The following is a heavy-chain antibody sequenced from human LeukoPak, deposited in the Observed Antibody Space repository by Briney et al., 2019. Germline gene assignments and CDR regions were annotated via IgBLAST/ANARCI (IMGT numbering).Heavy chain of an antibody. CDR3: ARGLDYN. CDR2: IFYSGGPT. V-gene: IGHV4-39*07. D-gene: IGHD4-11*01. CDR1: GASISRSSYY. Sequence: SETLSLTCTVSGASISRSSYYWGWFRQPPGKGLEWIVSIFYSGGPTYYNPSLKSRVTISVDTSKNQFSLKLSSVTAADTAVYYCARGLDYNWGQGTLVTVSS. J-gene: IGHJ4*02.